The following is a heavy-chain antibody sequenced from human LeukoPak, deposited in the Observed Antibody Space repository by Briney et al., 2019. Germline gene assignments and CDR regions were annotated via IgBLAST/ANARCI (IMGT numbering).Heavy chain of an antibody. CDR3: ARDYPLTDYYDSSGYYAGRWFDP. Sequence: SETLSLTCTVSGGSISSSSYYWGWIRQPPGKGLEWIGSIYYSGSTYYNPSLESRVTISVDTSKNQFSLKLSSVTAADTAVYYCARDYPLTDYYDSSGYYAGRWFDPWGQGTLVTVSS. J-gene: IGHJ5*02. V-gene: IGHV4-39*07. CDR2: IYYSGST. CDR1: GGSISSSSYY. D-gene: IGHD3-22*01.